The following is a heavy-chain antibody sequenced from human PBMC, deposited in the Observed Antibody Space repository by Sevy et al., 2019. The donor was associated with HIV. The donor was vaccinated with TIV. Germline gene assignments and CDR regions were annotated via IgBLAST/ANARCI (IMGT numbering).Heavy chain of an antibody. CDR2: IWNDRSNE. CDR1: GFTLSRYG. Sequence: GGSLRLSCAASGFTLSRYGMHWVRQAPGKGLDWVAVIWNDRSNENYADSVRGRFTIPRDNSKNMLYLQMNNLRAEYTAVYYVASLPNHYYDRSGYSGDDGFDIWGRGTMVTVSS. D-gene: IGHD3-22*01. V-gene: IGHV3-33*01. CDR3: ASLPNHYYDRSGYSGDDGFDI. J-gene: IGHJ3*02.